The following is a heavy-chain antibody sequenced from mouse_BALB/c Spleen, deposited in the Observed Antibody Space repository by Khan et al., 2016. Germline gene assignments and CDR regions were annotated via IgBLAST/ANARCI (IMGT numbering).Heavy chain of an antibody. CDR1: GYTFTNYG. Sequence: QIQLVQSGPELKKPGETVKISCKASGYTFTNYGMNWVKQAPGKGLKWMGWINTYTGEPTYADDFKGRFAFSLETSASTVYLQINNLTNEDMATYFCARQYYSNHALDYWGQGTSVTVSS. V-gene: IGHV9-1*02. CDR3: ARQYYSNHALDY. J-gene: IGHJ4*01. D-gene: IGHD2-5*01. CDR2: INTYTGEP.